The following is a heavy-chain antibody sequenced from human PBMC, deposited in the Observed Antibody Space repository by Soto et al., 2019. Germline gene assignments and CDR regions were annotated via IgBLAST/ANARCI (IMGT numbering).Heavy chain of an antibody. D-gene: IGHD2-2*01. CDR3: ARDPVLVVVPAAKYYYYGMDV. V-gene: IGHV1-2*04. CDR2: INPNSGGT. Sequence: ASVKVSCKASGYTFTGYYMHWVRQAPGQGLEWMGWINPNSGGTNYAQKFQGWVTMTRDTSISTAYMELSRLRSDDTAVYYCARDPVLVVVPAAKYYYYGMDVWGQGTTVTVS. J-gene: IGHJ6*02. CDR1: GYTFTGYY.